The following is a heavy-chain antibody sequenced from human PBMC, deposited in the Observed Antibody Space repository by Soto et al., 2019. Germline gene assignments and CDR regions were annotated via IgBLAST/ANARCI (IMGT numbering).Heavy chain of an antibody. CDR3: ARSPTAGTIAWFDP. CDR1: GGSISSYY. D-gene: IGHD6-13*01. CDR2: IYYSGST. V-gene: IGHV4-59*08. Sequence: SETLSLTCTVSGGSISSYYWSWIRQPPGKGLEWIGYIYYSGSTNYNPSLKSRVTISVDTSKNQFSLKLSSVTAADTAVYYCARSPTAGTIAWFDPWGQGTLVTVSS. J-gene: IGHJ5*02.